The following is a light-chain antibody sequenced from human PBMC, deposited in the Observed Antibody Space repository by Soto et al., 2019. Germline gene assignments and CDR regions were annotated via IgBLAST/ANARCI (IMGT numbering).Light chain of an antibody. Sequence: EVVLTQSPATLSVSPGDRANLSCRASQDIGSAVAWYHQRSGQAPRLLIFDASIRVPTTPARFSGSVSGTEFTLTISSLESEDFAVYFCQQYGDRPRTFGQGTKVEIK. CDR3: QQYGDRPRT. CDR1: QDIGSA. J-gene: IGKJ1*01. V-gene: IGKV3-15*01. CDR2: DAS.